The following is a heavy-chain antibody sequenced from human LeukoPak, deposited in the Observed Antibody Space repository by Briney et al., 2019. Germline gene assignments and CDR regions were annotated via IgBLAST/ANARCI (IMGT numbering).Heavy chain of an antibody. CDR1: GYTFTSYD. Sequence: ASVKVSCKASGYTFTSYDINWVRQATGQGLEWMGWMNPNSGNTGYAQKFQGRVTITRNTSISTAYMELSSLGSEDMAVYYCARARYETRIWPKSRYDYYHYMDVWGKGTTVTVSS. D-gene: IGHD3-3*01. CDR2: MNPNSGNT. V-gene: IGHV1-8*03. J-gene: IGHJ6*03. CDR3: ARARYETRIWPKSRYDYYHYMDV.